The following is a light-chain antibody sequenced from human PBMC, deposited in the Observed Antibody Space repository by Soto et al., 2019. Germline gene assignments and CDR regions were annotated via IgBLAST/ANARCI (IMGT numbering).Light chain of an antibody. Sequence: AIRITQSTSSLSASTGDIVTITCGASQAINNYLVWFQQKPGKAPKVLIYAASTLQTGVPSRFSGSGSGTDFILTINWLQSEDFATYYCQQYYDYPRTFGQGTNVDI. CDR1: QAINNY. CDR2: AAS. V-gene: IGKV1-8*01. J-gene: IGKJ1*01. CDR3: QQYYDYPRT.